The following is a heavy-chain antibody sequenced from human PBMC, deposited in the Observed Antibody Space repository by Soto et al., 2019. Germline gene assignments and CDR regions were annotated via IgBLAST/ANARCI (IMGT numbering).Heavy chain of an antibody. J-gene: IGHJ4*02. D-gene: IGHD3-16*01. V-gene: IGHV3-33*01. CDR1: GFTFSSHG. CDR3: ARWGNWKVADY. CDR2: IWYDGSNK. Sequence: SLRLSCAASGFTFSSHGVHWVRQAPGKGLEWVAVIWYDGSNKYYIDSVRGRFTISRDNSKNMLYLQMDSLRAEDTAVYYCARWGNWKVADYWGQGTLVTVSS.